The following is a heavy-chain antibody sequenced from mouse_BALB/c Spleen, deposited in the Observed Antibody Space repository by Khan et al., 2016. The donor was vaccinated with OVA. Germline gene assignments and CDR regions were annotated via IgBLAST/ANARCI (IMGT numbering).Heavy chain of an antibody. D-gene: IGHD2-4*01. Sequence: QVQLKQSGPELVKPGASVKMSCKASGYKFTDYVISWVKQRTGQGLEWIGDIYPGSATTHYNERIEGKATLTADKSSNTAYMQFRSLTSEDSAVYFCARSYDDDGAWFVYWGQGTLVTVSA. CDR2: IYPGSATT. J-gene: IGHJ3*01. V-gene: IGHV1-77*01. CDR3: ARSYDDDGAWFVY. CDR1: GYKFTDYV.